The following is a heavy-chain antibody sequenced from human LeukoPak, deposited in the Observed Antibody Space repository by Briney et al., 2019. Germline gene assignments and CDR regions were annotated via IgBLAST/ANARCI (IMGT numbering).Heavy chain of an antibody. D-gene: IGHD3-10*01. J-gene: IGHJ6*02. CDR1: GYTFTSYG. Sequence: GASVKVSCKASGYTFTSYGISWVRQAPGRGLEWMGWISAYNGDTNYPQKLQGRLTMTIDTSTSTAYMELRSLRSDDTAVYYCARRSSLWFGESYYDYYGMDVWGQGTTVTVSS. CDR2: ISAYNGDT. V-gene: IGHV1-18*01. CDR3: ARRSSLWFGESYYDYYGMDV.